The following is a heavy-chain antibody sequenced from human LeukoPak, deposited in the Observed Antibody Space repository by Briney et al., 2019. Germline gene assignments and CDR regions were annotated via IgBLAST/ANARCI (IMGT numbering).Heavy chain of an antibody. CDR3: ARHEDFIAAAGYFDY. D-gene: IGHD6-13*01. CDR2: IYYSGST. V-gene: IGHV4-39*01. Sequence: PSETLSLTCTVSGGSISSSSYYWGWIRQPPGKGLEWIGSIYYSGSTYYNPSLKSRVTISADTSKNQFSLKLSSVTAADTAVYYCARHEDFIAAAGYFDYWGQGTLVTVPS. J-gene: IGHJ4*02. CDR1: GGSISSSSYY.